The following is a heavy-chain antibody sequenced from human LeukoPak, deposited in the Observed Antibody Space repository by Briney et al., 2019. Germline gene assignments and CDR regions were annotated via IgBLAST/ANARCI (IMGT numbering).Heavy chain of an antibody. CDR1: GGSISSYY. Sequence: SETLSLTCTASGGSISSYYWSWIRQPPGKGLEWIGYIYYTGSTNYNPSLTSRVNISVDTSKNQFSLNLTSVTAADTAVYYCARWGSIAVARFDYWGQGTLVTVSS. CDR3: ARWGSIAVARFDY. V-gene: IGHV4-59*01. CDR2: IYYTGST. J-gene: IGHJ4*02. D-gene: IGHD6-6*01.